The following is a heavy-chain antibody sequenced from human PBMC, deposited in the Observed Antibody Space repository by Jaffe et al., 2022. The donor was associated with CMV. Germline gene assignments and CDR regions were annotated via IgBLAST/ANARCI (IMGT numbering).Heavy chain of an antibody. CDR3: ARVGANRVTIFGVVINLAFDI. CDR2: IKQDGSEK. V-gene: IGHV3-7*03. Sequence: EVQLVESGGGLVQPGGSLRLSCAASGFTFSSYWMSWVRQAPGKGLEWVANIKQDGSEKYYVDSVKGRFTISRDNAKNSLYLQMNSLRAEDTAVYYCARVGANRVTIFGVVINLAFDIWGQGTMVTVSS. CDR1: GFTFSSYW. D-gene: IGHD3-3*01. J-gene: IGHJ3*02.